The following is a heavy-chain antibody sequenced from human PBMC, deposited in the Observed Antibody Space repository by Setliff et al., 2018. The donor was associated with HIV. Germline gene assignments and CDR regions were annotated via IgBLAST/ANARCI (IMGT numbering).Heavy chain of an antibody. J-gene: IGHJ4*01. CDR3: ARRPGGYSYGLPDY. V-gene: IGHV4-59*01. D-gene: IGHD5-18*01. CDR2: IYYSGST. Sequence: PAETLSLTCTVSGGSISSYYWSWIRQPPGKGLEWIGYIYYSGSTNYNPSLKSRVTISVDTSKNQFSLKPSSVTAADTAVYYCARRPGGYSYGLPDYCGHGTLVTVSS. CDR1: GGSISSYY.